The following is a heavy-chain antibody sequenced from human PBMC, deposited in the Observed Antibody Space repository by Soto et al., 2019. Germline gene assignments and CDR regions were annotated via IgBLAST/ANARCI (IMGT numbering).Heavy chain of an antibody. J-gene: IGHJ6*03. CDR2: ISGSGGST. V-gene: IGHV3-23*01. Sequence: GESLKISCAASGFTFSSYAMSWVRQAPGKGLEWVSAISGSGGSTYYADSVKGRFTISRDNSKNTLYLQMNSLRAEDTAVYYCAKEGGAPAYYYYYYMDVWGKGTTVTVSS. D-gene: IGHD2-2*01. CDR3: AKEGGAPAYYYYYYMDV. CDR1: GFTFSSYA.